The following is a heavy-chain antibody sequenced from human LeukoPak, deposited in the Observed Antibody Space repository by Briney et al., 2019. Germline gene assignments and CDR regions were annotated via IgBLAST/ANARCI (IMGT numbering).Heavy chain of an antibody. CDR2: MNPNSGNT. CDR3: ARGRRSRSAASTSRYYYYYYMDV. Sequence: ASVKVSCKASGYTFTSYDINWVRQATGQGLEWMGWMNPNSGNTGYAQKFQGRVTMTRNTSISTAYMELSSLRSEDTAVYYCARGRRSRSAASTSRYYYYYYMDVWGKGTTVTVSS. D-gene: IGHD6-13*01. J-gene: IGHJ6*03. V-gene: IGHV1-8*01. CDR1: GYTFTSYD.